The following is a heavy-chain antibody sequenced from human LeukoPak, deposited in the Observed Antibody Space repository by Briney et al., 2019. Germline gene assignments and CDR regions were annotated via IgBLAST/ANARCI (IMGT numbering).Heavy chain of an antibody. Sequence: SETLSLTCTVSGGSISSYYWSWIRQPPGKGLEWIGYIYYSGSTNYNPSLKSRVTISVDTSKYQFSLKLSSVTAADTAVYYCARGDDILTGYYLSAFDIWGQGTMVTVSS. V-gene: IGHV4-59*01. J-gene: IGHJ3*02. D-gene: IGHD3-9*01. CDR2: IYYSGST. CDR3: ARGDDILTGYYLSAFDI. CDR1: GGSISSYY.